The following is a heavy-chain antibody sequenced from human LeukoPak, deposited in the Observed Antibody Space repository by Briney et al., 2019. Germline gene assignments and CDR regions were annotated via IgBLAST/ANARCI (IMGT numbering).Heavy chain of an antibody. CDR3: AKDLGYSGSYIDC. V-gene: IGHV3-30*18. CDR2: ISYDGGNK. CDR1: GCTFSSYV. D-gene: IGHD1-26*01. J-gene: IGHJ4*02. Sequence: GGSLRLSCAASGCTFSSYVMHWVRQAPGKGLEWVAFISYDGGNKYYADSVKGRFTISRDNSKNTLYLQMNSLRTEDTAVYYCAKDLGYSGSYIDCWGQGTLVTVSS.